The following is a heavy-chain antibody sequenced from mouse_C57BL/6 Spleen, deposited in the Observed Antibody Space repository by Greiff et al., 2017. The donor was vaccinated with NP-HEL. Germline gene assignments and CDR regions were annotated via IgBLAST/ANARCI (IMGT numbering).Heavy chain of an antibody. Sequence: VQLVESGAELVKPGASVKISCKASGYAFSSYWMNWVKQRPGKGLEWIGQIYPGDGATNYNGKFKGKATLTADKSSSTAYMQLSSLTSEDSAVYFCAREGAYYAMDYWGQGTSVTVSS. CDR2: IYPGDGAT. V-gene: IGHV1-80*01. CDR1: GYAFSSYW. J-gene: IGHJ4*01. CDR3: AREGAYYAMDY.